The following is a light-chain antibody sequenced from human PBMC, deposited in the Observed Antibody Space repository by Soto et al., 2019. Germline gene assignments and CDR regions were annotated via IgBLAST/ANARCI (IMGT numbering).Light chain of an antibody. Sequence: DIQVTQSPSSLSASVGDRVTITCRASKSISSYLNWYQQKPGKAPKLLIYAASRLQSGVPSRFSGSGSGTDFTLTISSLQPEDFATYYCQQSYSTPRTFGQGTKVEIK. CDR3: QQSYSTPRT. J-gene: IGKJ1*01. CDR1: KSISSY. V-gene: IGKV1-39*01. CDR2: AAS.